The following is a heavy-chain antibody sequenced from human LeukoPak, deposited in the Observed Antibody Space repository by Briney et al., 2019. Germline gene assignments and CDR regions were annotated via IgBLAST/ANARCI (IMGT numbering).Heavy chain of an antibody. CDR3: ARAEMATIPDY. J-gene: IGHJ4*02. Sequence: AASVKVSCKASGYTFTSYDINWVRQATGQGLEWMGWMNPNSGNTGYAQEFQGRVTMTRNTSISTAYMELSSLRSEDTAVYYCARAEMATIPDYWGQGTLVTVSS. D-gene: IGHD5-24*01. CDR1: GYTFTSYD. CDR2: MNPNSGNT. V-gene: IGHV1-8*01.